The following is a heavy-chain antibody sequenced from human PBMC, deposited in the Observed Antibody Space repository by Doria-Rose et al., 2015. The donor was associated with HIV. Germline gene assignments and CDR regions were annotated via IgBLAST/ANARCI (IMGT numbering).Heavy chain of an antibody. CDR1: GFTFSRYS. CDR3: ARDHYDSGGYYRD. V-gene: IGHV3-21*03. D-gene: IGHD3-22*01. J-gene: IGHJ4*02. CDR2: ISSSSEYI. Sequence: VQLQESGGGLVKPGGSLRLSCAASGFTFSRYSMNWVRQAPGKGLEWVSSISSSSEYIYYVDSVQRRFTISRDNAKNSVYLQMNSLRTEDTAVYYCARDHYDSGGYYRDWGQGTLVTVSS.